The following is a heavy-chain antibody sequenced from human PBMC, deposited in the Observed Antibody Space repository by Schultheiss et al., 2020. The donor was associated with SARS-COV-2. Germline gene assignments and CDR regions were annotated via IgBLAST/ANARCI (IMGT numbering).Heavy chain of an antibody. CDR1: GGSISSYY. Sequence: GSLRLSCTVSGGSISSYYWSWIRQPPGKGLEWIGYIYYSGSTNYNPSLKSRVTISVDTSKNQFSLKLSSVTAADTAVYYCARRGSSPPWYYYMDVWGKGTTVTVSS. J-gene: IGHJ6*03. V-gene: IGHV4-59*08. CDR3: ARRGSSPPWYYYMDV. CDR2: IYYSGST. D-gene: IGHD6-13*01.